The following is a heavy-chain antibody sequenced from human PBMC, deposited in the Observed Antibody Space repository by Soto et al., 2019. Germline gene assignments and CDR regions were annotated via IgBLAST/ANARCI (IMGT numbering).Heavy chain of an antibody. CDR2: MNPNSGNT. V-gene: IGHV1-8*01. J-gene: IGHJ3*02. Sequence: GASVKVSCKASGYTFTSYDINWVRQATGQGLEWMGWMNPNSGNTGYAQKFQGRVTMTRDTSTSTVYMELSSLRSEDTAVYYCARDYYDSSGYDAFDIWGQGTMVTVSS. CDR3: ARDYYDSSGYDAFDI. D-gene: IGHD3-22*01. CDR1: GYTFTSYD.